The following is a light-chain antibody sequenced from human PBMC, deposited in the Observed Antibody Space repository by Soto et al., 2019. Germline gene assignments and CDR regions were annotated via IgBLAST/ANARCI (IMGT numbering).Light chain of an antibody. V-gene: IGKV3-20*01. CDR1: QTVSSN. Sequence: EIVLTQSPATLSLSPGERATLSCWASQTVSSNLAWYQQKPGQAPRLLIYGASTRATGIPDRFSGSGSGTDFTLTISRLEPEDFAVYYCQQYGSSPRTFGQGTKVDIK. CDR2: GAS. CDR3: QQYGSSPRT. J-gene: IGKJ1*01.